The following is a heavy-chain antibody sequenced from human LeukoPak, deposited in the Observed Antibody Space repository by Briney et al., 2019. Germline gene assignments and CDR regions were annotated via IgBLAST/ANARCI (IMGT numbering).Heavy chain of an antibody. CDR3: VGSSGWWGFDY. V-gene: IGHV3-30*02. CDR2: VRYDGSQK. Sequence: PGGSLRLSCAASGFTFSSYDMYWVRQAPGKGLDWVAFVRYDGSQKYYADSVKGRFTLSRDNSKNTLYLQMNSLRAEDTAVYYCVGSSGWWGFDYWGQGTLVTVSS. CDR1: GFTFSSYD. J-gene: IGHJ4*02. D-gene: IGHD6-19*01.